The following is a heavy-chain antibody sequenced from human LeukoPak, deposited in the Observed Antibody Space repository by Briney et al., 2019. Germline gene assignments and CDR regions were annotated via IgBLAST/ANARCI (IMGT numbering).Heavy chain of an antibody. CDR1: GYTFTSYG. Sequence: ASVKVSCKAFGYTFTSYGISWVRQAPGQGLEWMGMIYPRDGSTSYAQKFQGRVTVTRDTSTSTVHMELSGLRSEDTAVYYCARDQEGFDYWGQGTLVTVSS. V-gene: IGHV1-46*01. J-gene: IGHJ4*02. CDR3: ARDQEGFDY. CDR2: IYPRDGST.